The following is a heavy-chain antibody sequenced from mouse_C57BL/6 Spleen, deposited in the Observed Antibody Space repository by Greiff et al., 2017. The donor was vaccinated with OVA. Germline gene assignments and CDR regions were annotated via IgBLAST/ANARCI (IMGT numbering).Heavy chain of an antibody. CDR3: ARQLTGTTRYFDV. CDR1: GYTFTSYW. CDR2: IDPSDSYT. D-gene: IGHD4-1*01. V-gene: IGHV1-50*01. J-gene: IGHJ1*03. Sequence: VQLQQPGAELVKPGASVKLSCKASGYTFTSYWMQWVKQRPGQGLEWIGEIDPSDSYTNYNQKFKGKATLTVDTSSSTAYMQLSSLTSEDSAVYYCARQLTGTTRYFDVWGTGTTVTVSS.